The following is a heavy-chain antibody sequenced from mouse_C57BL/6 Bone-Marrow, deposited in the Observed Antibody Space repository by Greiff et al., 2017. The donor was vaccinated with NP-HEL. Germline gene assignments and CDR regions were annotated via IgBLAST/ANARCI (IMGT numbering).Heavy chain of an antibody. CDR3: AKAYYGSRRYAMDY. V-gene: IGHV1-64*01. D-gene: IGHD1-1*01. CDR1: GYTFTSYW. CDR2: IHPNSGST. Sequence: QVQLQQPGAELVKPGASVKLSCKASGYTFTSYWMHWVKQRPGQGLEWIGMIHPNSGSTNYNEKFKSKATLTVDKSSSTADMQLSSLTSEDSAVYYCAKAYYGSRRYAMDYWGQGTSVTVSS. J-gene: IGHJ4*01.